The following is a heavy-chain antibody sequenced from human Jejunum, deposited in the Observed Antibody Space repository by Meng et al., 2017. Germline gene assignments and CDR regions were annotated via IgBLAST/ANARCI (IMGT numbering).Heavy chain of an antibody. D-gene: IGHD1-7*01. V-gene: IGHV4-31*03. CDR1: GGSLRTGAYY. CDR3: ARLGITETIGGFDP. Sequence: GQLQEPGPRRVKPSQTLPLTCTVSGGSLRTGAYYWSWIRQHPGKGLEWIGYIYYTGSTFYNPSLKSRVSISLETSKNQFSLKVTSVTAADTAFYYCARLGITETIGGFDPWGQGILVTVSS. J-gene: IGHJ5*02. CDR2: IYYTGST.